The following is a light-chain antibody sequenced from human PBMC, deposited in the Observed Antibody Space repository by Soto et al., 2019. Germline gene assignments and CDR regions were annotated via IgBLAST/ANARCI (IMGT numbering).Light chain of an antibody. J-gene: IGKJ1*01. CDR2: GAS. V-gene: IGKV3-15*01. CDR3: QQYNNWPQT. Sequence: EIVMTQSPATLSVSPGERATLSCRASQSVSSNLAWYQQKPGQAPRLLIYGASTRATGIPARFSGSGSGTEFTITISSLKSEDFAVCYCQQYNNWPQTFGQGTKVEIK. CDR1: QSVSSN.